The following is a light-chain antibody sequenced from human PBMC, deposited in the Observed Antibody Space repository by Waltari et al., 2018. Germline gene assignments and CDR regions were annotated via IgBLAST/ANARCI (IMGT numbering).Light chain of an antibody. CDR1: QTIYSW. CDR3: QQYNDYSPWT. Sequence: DIQMTQSPSTLSASVGDRVTITCRASQTIYSWLAWYQQKPGKAPKLLIYKTSSLESGVPSRVSGSGSGTEFTLTISSLQPDDSATYYCQQYNDYSPWTFGQGTKVEIK. V-gene: IGKV1-5*03. CDR2: KTS. J-gene: IGKJ1*01.